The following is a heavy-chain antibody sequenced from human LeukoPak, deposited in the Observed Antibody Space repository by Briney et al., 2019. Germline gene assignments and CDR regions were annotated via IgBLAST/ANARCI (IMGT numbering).Heavy chain of an antibody. CDR2: IFHSGTT. CDR1: GGSIIDNSFY. V-gene: IGHV4-39*01. Sequence: SETLSLTCTVTGGSIIDNSFYRGWIRQPPGKGLEWIGRIFHSGTTNYNPSLERRVTIAVDTSKNQFSLRLTSVTAADTALYYCARLTDSWGQGTLVTVSS. J-gene: IGHJ4*02. CDR3: ARLTDS.